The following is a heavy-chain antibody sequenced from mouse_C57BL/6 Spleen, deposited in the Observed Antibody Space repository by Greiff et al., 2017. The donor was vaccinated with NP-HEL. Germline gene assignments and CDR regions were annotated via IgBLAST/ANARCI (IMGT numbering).Heavy chain of an antibody. Sequence: VQGVESGPGLVQPSQSLSITCTVSGFSLTSYGVHWVRQSPGKGLEWLGVIWSGGSTDYNAAFISRLSISKDNSKSQVFFKMNSLQADDTAIYYCAGMITTRGGYYAMDYWGQGTSVTVSS. J-gene: IGHJ4*01. CDR2: IWSGGST. D-gene: IGHD2-4*01. V-gene: IGHV2-2*01. CDR1: GFSLTSYG. CDR3: AGMITTRGGYYAMDY.